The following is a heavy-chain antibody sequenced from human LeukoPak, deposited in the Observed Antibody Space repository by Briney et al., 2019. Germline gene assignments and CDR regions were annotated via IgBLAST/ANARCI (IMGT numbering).Heavy chain of an antibody. V-gene: IGHV3-23*01. D-gene: IGHD1-1*01. CDR3: ARDRLLEDRDYHNYYYMDV. CDR1: GLTFSSYA. CDR2: ISGSGGTT. Sequence: PGGSLRLSCAASGLTFSSYAMSWVRQAPGKGLDWVSGISGSGGTTHYADSVKGRFTISRDNAKNSLYLQMNSLRAEDTAVYYCARDRLLEDRDYHNYYYMDVWGKGTTVTVSS. J-gene: IGHJ6*03.